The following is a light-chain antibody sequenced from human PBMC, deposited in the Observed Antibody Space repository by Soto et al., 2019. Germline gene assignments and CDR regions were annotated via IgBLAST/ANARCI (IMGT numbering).Light chain of an antibody. CDR1: QSVSSSY. J-gene: IGKJ1*01. CDR2: GAS. V-gene: IGKV3-20*01. Sequence: EIVLTQSPGTLSLSPGERATLSCRASQSVSSSYLAWYQQKPGQPPRLLIYGASSRATGIPDRFSGSGSGTDFTLIISRLEPEDFAVYYCQQYGSSPRTFGQGTKVDIK. CDR3: QQYGSSPRT.